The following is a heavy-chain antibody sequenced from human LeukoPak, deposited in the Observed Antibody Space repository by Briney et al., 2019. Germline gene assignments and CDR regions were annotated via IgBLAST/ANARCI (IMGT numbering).Heavy chain of an antibody. J-gene: IGHJ4*02. D-gene: IGHD3-10*01. CDR2: IYYSGSI. V-gene: IGHV4-59*11. Sequence: PSETLSLTCIVSGDSITNHYWSLIRRPPGKGLEWIGYIYYSGSINYNPSLKSRVTISVATSRNQFPMKLNSVTAADTAVYYCAGSGGLSNQGAVFDYWGQGTLVTVSS. CDR1: GDSITNHY. CDR3: AGSGGLSNQGAVFDY.